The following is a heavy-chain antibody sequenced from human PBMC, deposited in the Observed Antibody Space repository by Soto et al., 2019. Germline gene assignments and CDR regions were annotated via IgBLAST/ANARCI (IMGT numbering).Heavy chain of an antibody. D-gene: IGHD4-4*01. CDR3: AKDFSSKGWMGLNAPSDS. CDR1: GFTFYDYG. V-gene: IGHV3-23*01. J-gene: IGHJ4*02. Sequence: EIQLLESGGGLVEPGGSLTLSCAASGFTFYDYGMNWVRQVPGKGLEWVSSISGRSRRTDYVDSVKGRFVISRDNSKAMVYLEMNRLRAADTAVYYCAKDFSSKGWMGLNAPSDSWGQGILVSVSS. CDR2: ISGRSRRT.